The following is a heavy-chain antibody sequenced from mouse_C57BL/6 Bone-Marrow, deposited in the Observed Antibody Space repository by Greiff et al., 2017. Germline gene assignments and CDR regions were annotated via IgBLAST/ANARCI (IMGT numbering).Heavy chain of an antibody. CDR3: TYYDYDGGDYAMDY. CDR1: GFNIKDDY. Sequence: VQLKESGAELVRPGASVKLSCTASGFNIKDDYMHWVKQRPEQGLEWIGWIDPENGDTEYASKFQGKATITAETSSNTAYLQLSSLTSEDTAVYYCTYYDYDGGDYAMDYWGQGTSVTVSS. J-gene: IGHJ4*01. V-gene: IGHV14-4*01. D-gene: IGHD2-4*01. CDR2: IDPENGDT.